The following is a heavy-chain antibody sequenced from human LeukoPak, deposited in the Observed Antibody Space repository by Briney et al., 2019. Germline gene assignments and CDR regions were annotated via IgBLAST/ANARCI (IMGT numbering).Heavy chain of an antibody. D-gene: IGHD5-18*01. CDR1: GGSISSSDYY. J-gene: IGHJ4*02. CDR2: IYYSGNT. CDR3: ARYPTAMVSFGF. V-gene: IGHV4-39*01. Sequence: SETPSLTCTVSGGSISSSDYYWGWIRQPPGKGLEWIGSIYYSGNTYYNPSLKSRVTIFVDTSKNQFSLRLSFVTAADTAVYYCARYPTAMVSFGFWGQGTLVTVSS.